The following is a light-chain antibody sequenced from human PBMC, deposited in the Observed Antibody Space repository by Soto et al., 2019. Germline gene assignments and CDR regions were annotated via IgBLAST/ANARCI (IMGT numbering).Light chain of an antibody. V-gene: IGLV1-40*01. Sequence: QAVVTQPPSVSGAPGQRVTISCTGSSSNIGTGYDVHWYQQLPGTAPKLLIYGKSNRPSGVPDRFSGSKSGTSASLAITGXQXXXXXXYXCQSYDSSLSGSVFGGGTKLTVL. J-gene: IGLJ2*01. CDR1: SSNIGTGYD. CDR3: QSYDSSLSGSV. CDR2: GKS.